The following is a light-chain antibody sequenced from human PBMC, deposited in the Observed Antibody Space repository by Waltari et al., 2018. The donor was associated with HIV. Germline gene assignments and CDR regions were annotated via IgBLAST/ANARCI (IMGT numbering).Light chain of an antibody. J-gene: IGLJ2*01. CDR3: AAWDDSLNVV. Sequence: QSVLTQPPSASGTPGQRVTISCSGSSSNIGSDTVNWYQQLPGTAPKLLIYSNTQRPSWVPDRFSGSKSGTSASLAISGLQSEDEADYYCAAWDDSLNVVFGGGTKLTVL. CDR2: SNT. V-gene: IGLV1-44*01. CDR1: SSNIGSDT.